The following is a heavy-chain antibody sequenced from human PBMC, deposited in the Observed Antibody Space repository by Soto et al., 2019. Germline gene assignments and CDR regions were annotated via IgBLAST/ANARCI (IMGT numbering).Heavy chain of an antibody. V-gene: IGHV4-31*03. CDR1: GGSISSGGYY. CDR3: ARDRELRRYGYRGMDV. Sequence: QVQLQESGPGLVKPSQTLSLTCTVSGGSISSGGYYWSWIRQHPGKGLEWIGYIYYSGSTYYNPSLKSRVNISVDTSKNQFSLKLSSVTAADTAVYYCARDRELRRYGYRGMDVWGQGTTVTVSS. D-gene: IGHD5-12*01. J-gene: IGHJ6*02. CDR2: IYYSGST.